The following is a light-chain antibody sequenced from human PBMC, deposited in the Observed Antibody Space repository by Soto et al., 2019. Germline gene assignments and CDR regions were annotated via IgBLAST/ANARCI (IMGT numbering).Light chain of an antibody. Sequence: DIQMTQSPSSLSASVGDRVTITCRASQSISSYLNWYQQKPGKAPKLLIYAASSLQSGVPSRFSGSGSETAFTLTISGLQSEDFAVYYCQEYNSWPPYTFGQGTKLEIK. J-gene: IGKJ2*01. CDR2: AAS. CDR1: QSISSY. CDR3: QEYNSWPPYT. V-gene: IGKV1-39*02.